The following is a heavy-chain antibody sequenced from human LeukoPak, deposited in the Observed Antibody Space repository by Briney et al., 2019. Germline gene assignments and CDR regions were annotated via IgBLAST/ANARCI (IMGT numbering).Heavy chain of an antibody. J-gene: IGHJ4*02. CDR1: GFTFSSYA. CDR2: ISGSGGST. CDR3: AKERPWDDILTGYSDG. V-gene: IGHV3-23*01. D-gene: IGHD3-9*01. Sequence: GGSLRLSCAASGFTFSSYAMSWVRQAPGKGLEWVSAISGSGGSTYYADSVKGRFTISRDNSKNTLYLQMNSLRAEDTAVYYCAKERPWDDILTGYSDGWGQGTLVTVSS.